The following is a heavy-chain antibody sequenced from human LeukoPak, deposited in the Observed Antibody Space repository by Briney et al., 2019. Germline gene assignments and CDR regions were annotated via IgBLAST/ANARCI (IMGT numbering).Heavy chain of an antibody. V-gene: IGHV4-59*01. CDR3: ARGAYGDPTSFDY. CDR1: GGSISSYY. Sequence: SETLSLTCTVSGGSISSYYWSWIRQPPGKGLEWIGYIYYSGSTNYNPSLKSRVTISVDTSKNQFFLKLSSVTAADTAVYYCARGAYGDPTSFDYWGQGTLVTVSS. D-gene: IGHD4-17*01. J-gene: IGHJ4*02. CDR2: IYYSGST.